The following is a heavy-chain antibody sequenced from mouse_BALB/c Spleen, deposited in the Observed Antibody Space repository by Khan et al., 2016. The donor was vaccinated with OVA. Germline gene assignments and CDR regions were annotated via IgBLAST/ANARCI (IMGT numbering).Heavy chain of an antibody. CDR2: INTYTGEP. V-gene: IGHV9-1*02. Sequence: QIQLVQSGPELKKPGETVKISCKASGYTFTNYGMNWVKQAPGKGLKWMGWINTYTGEPTYADDFKGRFAFSLETSASTAYLQINNLKNEDMATYCCASGGYWYFDVWGAGTTVTVSS. J-gene: IGHJ1*01. CDR3: ASGGYWYFDV. CDR1: GYTFTNYG. D-gene: IGHD1-1*02.